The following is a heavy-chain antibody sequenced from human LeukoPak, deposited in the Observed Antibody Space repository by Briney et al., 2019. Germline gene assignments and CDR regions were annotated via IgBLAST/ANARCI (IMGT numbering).Heavy chain of an antibody. J-gene: IGHJ6*03. Sequence: LSLTCAVSGYSISSGYYWGWIRQPPGKGLEWVSYISSSSSTIYYADSVKGRFTISRDNAKNSLYLQMNSLRAEDTAVYYRARDIYCSSTSCYYYYYYMDVWGKGTTVTVSS. V-gene: IGHV3-11*04. CDR1: GYSISSGYY. CDR2: ISSSSSTI. D-gene: IGHD2-2*01. CDR3: ARDIYCSSTSCYYYYYYMDV.